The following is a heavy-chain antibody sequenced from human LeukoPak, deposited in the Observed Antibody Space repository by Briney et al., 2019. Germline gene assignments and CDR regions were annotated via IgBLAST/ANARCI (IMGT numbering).Heavy chain of an antibody. CDR1: GYTFTSYG. Sequence: ASVKVSCKASGYTFTSYGISWVRQAPGQGLEWMGWISAYNGNTNYAQKLQGRVTMTTDTSTSTAYVELRSLRSDDTAVYYCARDNWYSSGWSFDYWGQGTLVTVSS. D-gene: IGHD6-19*01. CDR3: ARDNWYSSGWSFDY. CDR2: ISAYNGNT. V-gene: IGHV1-18*01. J-gene: IGHJ4*02.